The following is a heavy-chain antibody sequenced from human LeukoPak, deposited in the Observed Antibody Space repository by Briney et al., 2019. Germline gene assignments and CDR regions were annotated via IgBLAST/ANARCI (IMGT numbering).Heavy chain of an antibody. CDR2: IYYSRST. Sequence: SETLSLTCTVSGGSISSGGYYWSWLRQHPGKGLEWIGYIYYSRSTHYNPSLKSRVTMPVDTSKNQFSLKLSSVTAADTAVYYCAREGSLGYSDYWGQGTLVTVSS. D-gene: IGHD3-10*01. CDR1: GGSISSGGYY. V-gene: IGHV4-31*03. CDR3: AREGSLGYSDY. J-gene: IGHJ4*02.